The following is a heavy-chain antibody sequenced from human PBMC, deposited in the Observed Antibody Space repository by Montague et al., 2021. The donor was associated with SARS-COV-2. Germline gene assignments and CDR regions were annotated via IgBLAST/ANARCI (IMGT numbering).Heavy chain of an antibody. CDR3: ASSLSRNQERGDY. CDR1: GRSVSSSSSD. D-gene: IGHD2-2*01. V-gene: IGHV4-39*07. Sequence: SETLSLTCSVSGRSVSSSSSDWGWIRPPPGKGLEWIGTVYDSGSTPNNPSLQSRVTISVDKPKNQFYLKLSSVTAADTAVYYCASSLSRNQERGDYWGHGTLVTVSS. J-gene: IGHJ4*01. CDR2: VYDSGST.